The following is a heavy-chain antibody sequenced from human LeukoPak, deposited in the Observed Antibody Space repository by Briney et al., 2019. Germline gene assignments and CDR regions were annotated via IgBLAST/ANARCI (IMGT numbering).Heavy chain of an antibody. Sequence: TGGSLRLSCAASGFTFSSFWMRWVRQAPGKGLEWVANIKQDGNEKYYVDSVKGRFTISRDNAKNSLYLQMNSLRAEDTAVYYCARDEYDILTDYDYWGQGILVTVSS. J-gene: IGHJ4*02. V-gene: IGHV3-7*01. CDR2: IKQDGNEK. D-gene: IGHD3-9*01. CDR3: ARDEYDILTDYDY. CDR1: GFTFSSFW.